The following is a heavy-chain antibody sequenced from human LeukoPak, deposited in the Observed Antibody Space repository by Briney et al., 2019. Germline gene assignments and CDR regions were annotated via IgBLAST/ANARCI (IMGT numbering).Heavy chain of an antibody. V-gene: IGHV3-30*02. Sequence: TGGSLRLSCAASGFTFSSYGMHWVRQAPGKGLEWVAFIRYDGSNKYYADSVKGRFTISRDNSKNTLYLQMNSLRAEDTAVYYCAKDTTPPKAGFDPWGQGTQVTVSS. CDR1: GFTFSSYG. CDR2: IRYDGSNK. J-gene: IGHJ5*02. CDR3: AKDTTPPKAGFDP. D-gene: IGHD1-14*01.